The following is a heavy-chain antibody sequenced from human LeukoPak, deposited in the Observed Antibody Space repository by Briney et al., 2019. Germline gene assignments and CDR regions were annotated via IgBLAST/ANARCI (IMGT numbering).Heavy chain of an antibody. V-gene: IGHV3-48*04. CDR3: ARAGGSYGELDY. J-gene: IGHJ4*02. D-gene: IGHD1-26*01. Sequence: GGSLRLSCAASGFTFGSYTMNWVRQAPGKGLEWVSYISSSGSTIYYADSVKGRFTISRDNAKNSLYLQMNSLRAEDTAVYYCARAGGSYGELDYWGQGTLVTVSS. CDR1: GFTFGSYT. CDR2: ISSSGSTI.